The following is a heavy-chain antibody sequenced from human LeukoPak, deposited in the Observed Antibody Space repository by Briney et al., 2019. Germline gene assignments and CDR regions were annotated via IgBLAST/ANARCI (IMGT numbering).Heavy chain of an antibody. Sequence: SETLSLTCTVSGGSVSSGDYYWSWIRQPPGKGLEWIGSVYHSGETYYNPSLNSRVTISVDRSKNQFSLKLSSVTAADTAVYYCARLTRDGYNAYFDYWGQGTLVTVSS. V-gene: IGHV4-30-2*01. J-gene: IGHJ4*02. CDR1: GGSVSSGDYY. D-gene: IGHD5-24*01. CDR3: ARLTRDGYNAYFDY. CDR2: VYHSGET.